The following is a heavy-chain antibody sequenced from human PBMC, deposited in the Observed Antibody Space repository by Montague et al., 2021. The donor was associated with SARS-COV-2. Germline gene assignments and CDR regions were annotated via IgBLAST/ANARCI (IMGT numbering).Heavy chain of an antibody. CDR1: GGPFSGYY. CDR2: INHSGST. D-gene: IGHD3-10*01. V-gene: IGHV4-34*01. J-gene: IGHJ4*02. CDR3: ARGARQGYGCRLGSFDS. Sequence: SETLSLTCAVYGGPFSGYYWNWIRQPPGKGLEWIGEINHSGSTNYNPSLKSRVTMSVDTSKNQFSLKLSSVTAADTAVYYCARGARQGYGCRLGSFDSWGQGTLVTVSS.